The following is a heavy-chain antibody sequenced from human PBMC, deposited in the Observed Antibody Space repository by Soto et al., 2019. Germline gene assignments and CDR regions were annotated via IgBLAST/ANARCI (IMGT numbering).Heavy chain of an antibody. CDR2: ISGSGDST. Sequence: EVQLLESGGGLVQPGGSLRLSCAGSGFTFSNYAMSWVRQAPGKGLEWVSAISGSGDSTYYANSVKGRFTISRDNSKNTLYLQMNSLRAEDTAVYYCAKDTPQEWILVFHYWGQGTLVTVSS. V-gene: IGHV3-23*01. CDR3: AKDTPQEWILVFHY. CDR1: GFTFSNYA. D-gene: IGHD3-3*01. J-gene: IGHJ4*02.